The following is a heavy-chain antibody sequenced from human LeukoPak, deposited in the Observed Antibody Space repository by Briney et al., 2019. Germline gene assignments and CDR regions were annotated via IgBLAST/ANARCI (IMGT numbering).Heavy chain of an antibody. J-gene: IGHJ4*02. V-gene: IGHV3-30*18. CDR1: GFTFSSYG. Sequence: PGRSLRLSCAASGFTFSSYGMHWVRRAPGKGLEWVAVISYDGSNEYYADSVKGRFTISRDNSKNTLYLQMNSLRAEDTAVYYCAKADSSGWYNFDYWGQGTLVTVSS. D-gene: IGHD6-19*01. CDR3: AKADSSGWYNFDY. CDR2: ISYDGSNE.